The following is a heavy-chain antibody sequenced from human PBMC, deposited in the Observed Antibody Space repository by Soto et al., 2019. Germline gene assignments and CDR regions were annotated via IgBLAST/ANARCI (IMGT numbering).Heavy chain of an antibody. D-gene: IGHD4-17*01. CDR3: ARDREEDDYGGKGDAFDI. CDR2: IYSGGST. V-gene: IGHV3-66*01. CDR1: GFTVSSNY. Sequence: GGSLRLSCAASGFTVSSNYMSWVRQAPGQGLEWVSVIYSGGSTYYADSVKGRFTISRDNSKNTLYLQMNSLRAEDTAVYYCARDREEDDYGGKGDAFDIWGQGTMVTVSS. J-gene: IGHJ3*02.